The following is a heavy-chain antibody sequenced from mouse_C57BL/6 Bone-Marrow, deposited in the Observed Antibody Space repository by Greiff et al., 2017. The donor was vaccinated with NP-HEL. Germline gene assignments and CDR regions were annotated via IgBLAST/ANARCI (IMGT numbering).Heavy chain of an antibody. J-gene: IGHJ2*01. CDR3: ARGGIYYYGSSGSFFDY. CDR1: GYTFTSYG. D-gene: IGHD1-1*01. Sequence: QVQLQQSGAELARPGASVKLSCKASGYTFTSYGISWVKQRTGQGLEWIGEIYPRSGNTYYNEKFKGKATLTADKSSSTAYMELRSLTSEDSAVYFCARGGIYYYGSSGSFFDYWGQGTTLTVSS. V-gene: IGHV1-81*01. CDR2: IYPRSGNT.